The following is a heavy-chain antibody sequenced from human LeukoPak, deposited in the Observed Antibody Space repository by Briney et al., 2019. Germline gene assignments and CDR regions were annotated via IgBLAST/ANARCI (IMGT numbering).Heavy chain of an antibody. D-gene: IGHD3-22*01. CDR3: ARGPLNYYDSSGYYPFDY. CDR2: MNPKSGNT. Sequence: ASVKVSCKGSGYTFTSYDINWVRQATGQGLELIGLMNPKSGNTGYAQKFQGRVNMTRNNSISTAYMELSSLRSAETAVYYCARGPLNYYDSSGYYPFDYWGQGTLVTVSS. CDR1: GYTFTSYD. V-gene: IGHV1-8*01. J-gene: IGHJ4*02.